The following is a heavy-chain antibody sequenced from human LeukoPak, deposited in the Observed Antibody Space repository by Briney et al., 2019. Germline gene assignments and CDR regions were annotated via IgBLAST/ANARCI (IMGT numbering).Heavy chain of an antibody. Sequence: KPSETLSLTCSVSGGSISSYYWSWVRQPAGKGLEWIGRIYTSGSTDYNPSLKTRVTMSVDTSKNQSSLKLSSVTAADTAVYFCARGSREMATIFDSWGQGTLVTVSS. V-gene: IGHV4-4*07. CDR1: GGSISSYY. D-gene: IGHD5-24*01. CDR2: IYTSGST. J-gene: IGHJ4*02. CDR3: ARGSREMATIFDS.